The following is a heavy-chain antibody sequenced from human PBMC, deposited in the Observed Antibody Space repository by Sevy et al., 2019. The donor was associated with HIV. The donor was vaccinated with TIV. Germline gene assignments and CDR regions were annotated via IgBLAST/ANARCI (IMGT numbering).Heavy chain of an antibody. CDR1: GYTLTQLS. CDR3: ATTREYYKGKSGYFDY. D-gene: IGHD2-15*01. V-gene: IGHV1-24*01. J-gene: IGHJ4*02. Sequence: ASVKVSCKVSGYTLTQLSMHWVRQAPGKGLEWMGSFDPEDGERIYTQKFQGRITMTEEKSTDTAYMDLSSLKSDDTALYYCATTREYYKGKSGYFDYWGQGALVTVSS. CDR2: FDPEDGER.